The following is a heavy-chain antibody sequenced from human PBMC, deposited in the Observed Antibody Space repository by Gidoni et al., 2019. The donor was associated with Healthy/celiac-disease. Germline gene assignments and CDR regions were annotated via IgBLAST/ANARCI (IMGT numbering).Heavy chain of an antibody. CDR1: GFTFRSYW. CDR2: IKQDVSEK. Sequence: EVQLVESGGGLVQPGGSLRLSCAPSGFTFRSYWMSWVRQAPGKGLAWVANIKQDVSEKYYVDSVKGRFTISRDNAKNSLYLQMNSLRAEDTAVYYCARAHDGGPDFDYWGQGTLVTVSS. D-gene: IGHD2-15*01. CDR3: ARAHDGGPDFDY. V-gene: IGHV3-7*01. J-gene: IGHJ4*02.